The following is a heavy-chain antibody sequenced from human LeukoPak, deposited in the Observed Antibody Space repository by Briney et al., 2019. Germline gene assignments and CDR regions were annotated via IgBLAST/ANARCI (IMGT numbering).Heavy chain of an antibody. CDR1: GFSLSDYS. CDR3: AKDGADWKYRPFDF. Sequence: GGSLRLSCVASGFSLSDYSMNWVRQAPGKGLEWVSVISGNGRHTYYADSVKGRFTIFRDNSKSTLYVQMNSLGADDTAVYYCAKDGADWKYRPFDFWGQGTLVTVSS. J-gene: IGHJ4*02. CDR2: ISGNGRHT. D-gene: IGHD1-7*01. V-gene: IGHV3-23*01.